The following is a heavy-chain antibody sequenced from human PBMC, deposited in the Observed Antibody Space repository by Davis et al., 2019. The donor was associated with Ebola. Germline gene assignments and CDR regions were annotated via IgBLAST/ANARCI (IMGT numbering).Heavy chain of an antibody. D-gene: IGHD3-9*01. CDR3: AMTGQSTKDDY. Sequence: PGGSLRLSCAASGFTFSSYWMHWVRQAPGKGLVWVSRINSDGSSTNYADSVKGRFTTSRNNAKNTLYLQMNSLRAEDTAVYYCAMTGQSTKDDYWGRGTLVTVSS. V-gene: IGHV3-74*01. CDR2: INSDGSST. CDR1: GFTFSSYW. J-gene: IGHJ4*02.